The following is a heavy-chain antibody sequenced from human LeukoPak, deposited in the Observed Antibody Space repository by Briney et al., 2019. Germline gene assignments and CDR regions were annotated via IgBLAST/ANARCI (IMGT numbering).Heavy chain of an antibody. CDR1: GFTFSSYS. CDR2: ISSSSTI. V-gene: IGHV3-48*01. CDR3: ARDEDAAAGPSVDY. Sequence: PGGSLRLSCAAPGFTFSSYSMNWVRQAPGKGLEWVSYISSSSTIYYADSVKGRFTFSRDNAKNSLYLQMNSLRAEDTAVYYCARDEDAAAGPSVDYWGQGTLVTVSS. J-gene: IGHJ4*02. D-gene: IGHD6-13*01.